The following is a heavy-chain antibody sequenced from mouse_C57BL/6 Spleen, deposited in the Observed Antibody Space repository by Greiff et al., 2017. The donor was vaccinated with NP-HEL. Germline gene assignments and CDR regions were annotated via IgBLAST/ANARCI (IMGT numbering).Heavy chain of an antibody. D-gene: IGHD2-2*01. CDR3: ARDYYGYDFPFAY. CDR2: INPNNGGT. Sequence: EVQLQQSGPELVKPGASVKIPCKASGYTFTDYNMDWVKQSHGKSLEWIGDINPNNGGTIYNQKFKGKATLTVDKSSSTAYMELRSLTSEDTAVYYCARDYYGYDFPFAYWGQGTLVTVSA. J-gene: IGHJ3*01. V-gene: IGHV1-18*01. CDR1: GYTFTDYN.